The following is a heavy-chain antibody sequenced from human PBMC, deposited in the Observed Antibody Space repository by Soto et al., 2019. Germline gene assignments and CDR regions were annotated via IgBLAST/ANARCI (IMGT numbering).Heavy chain of an antibody. V-gene: IGHV4-59*08. J-gene: IGHJ3*02. D-gene: IGHD1-1*01. CDR3: ARYQLGTTFGVSSFDI. CDR2: IYYSGST. Sequence: SETLSLTCTVSGGSISSYYWSWIRQPPGKGLEWIGYIYYSGSTNYNPSLKSRVTISVDTSKNQFSLKLSSVTAADTAVYYCARYQLGTTFGVSSFDIWGQGTMVTVSS. CDR1: GGSISSYY.